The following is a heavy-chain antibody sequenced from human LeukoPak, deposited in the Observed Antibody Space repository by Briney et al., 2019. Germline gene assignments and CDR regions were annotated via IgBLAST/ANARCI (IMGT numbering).Heavy chain of an antibody. CDR3: ARDFYDILTGYFEAPRGMDV. J-gene: IGHJ6*01. D-gene: IGHD3-9*01. Sequence: GRSLRLSCAASGFTFSSYAMHWVRQAPGKGLEWVAVISYDGSNKYYADSVKGRFTIYRDNSKHTLYLQMNSLRAEDTAVYYCARDFYDILTGYFEAPRGMDVWGQGTTVTVSS. CDR2: ISYDGSNK. V-gene: IGHV3-30*04. CDR1: GFTFSSYA.